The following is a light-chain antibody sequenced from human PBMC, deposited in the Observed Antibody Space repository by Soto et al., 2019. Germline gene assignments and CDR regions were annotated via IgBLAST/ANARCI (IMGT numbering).Light chain of an antibody. J-gene: IGKJ5*01. Sequence: EIVMTQYPATLSVSPGERVTLSCRASQSVNNKVAWYQQKPGQAPRLLIFGASTRATGIPARFSGSGSVTEFTLTISSLQSEDFAVYYCQQYNNWPPITFGQGTRLEIK. CDR3: QQYNNWPPIT. CDR2: GAS. CDR1: QSVNNK. V-gene: IGKV3-15*01.